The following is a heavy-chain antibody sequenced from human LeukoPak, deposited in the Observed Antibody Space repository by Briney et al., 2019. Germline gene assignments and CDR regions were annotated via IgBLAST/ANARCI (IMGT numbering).Heavy chain of an antibody. D-gene: IGHD2-15*01. Sequence: GGSLRLSCAASGVTFSSFAMHWVRQAPGKGLEWVAVISYHGRDTYYADSVKGRFTISRDNSKNTLYLQLNSLGAEDTAVYYCAAQPCSVGRCYLDYWGQGALVTVSS. V-gene: IGHV3-30*04. CDR1: GVTFSSFA. CDR3: AAQPCSVGRCYLDY. CDR2: ISYHGRDT. J-gene: IGHJ4*02.